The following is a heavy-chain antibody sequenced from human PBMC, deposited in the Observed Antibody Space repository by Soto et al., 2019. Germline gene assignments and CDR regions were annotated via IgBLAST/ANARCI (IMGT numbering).Heavy chain of an antibody. CDR2: ISASGDNT. J-gene: IGHJ4*02. CDR3: AKDYRVVPAAVSGFLIDY. V-gene: IGHV3-23*01. D-gene: IGHD2-2*01. Sequence: GGSLRLSCAASGFTFSNYAMSWVRQVPGKGLEWVSIISASGDNTYYADSVKGRFTISRDNSKNTLYLQMDSLRAEDTAVYYCAKDYRVVPAAVSGFLIDYWGQGTLVTVSS. CDR1: GFTFSNYA.